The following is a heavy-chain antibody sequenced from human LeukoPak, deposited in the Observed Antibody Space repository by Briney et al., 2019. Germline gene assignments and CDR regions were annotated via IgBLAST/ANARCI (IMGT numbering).Heavy chain of an antibody. D-gene: IGHD3-3*01. CDR1: GYTFTCYA. CDR2: INTNTGNP. J-gene: IGHJ6*02. CDR3: ARISTILGYYYGMDV. Sequence: GASVKVSCKASGYTFTCYAMNWVRQAPGQGLEWMGWINTNTGNPTYAQGSTGRFVFSLDTSVSTAYLQISSLKAEDTAVYYCARISTILGYYYGMDVWGQGTTVTVSS. V-gene: IGHV7-4-1*02.